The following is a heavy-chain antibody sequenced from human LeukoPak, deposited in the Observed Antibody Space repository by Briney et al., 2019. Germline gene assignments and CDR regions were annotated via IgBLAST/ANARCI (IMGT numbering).Heavy chain of an antibody. CDR1: GGSISSYY. J-gene: IGHJ6*03. V-gene: IGHV4-59*08. D-gene: IGHD3-10*01. CDR2: IYYTGST. Sequence: SETLSLTCTVSGGSISSYYWSWIRQPPGKGLEWIGYIYYTGSTNYNPSLKTRVTISVDTSKNQFSLRLSSVTAADTAVYYCASVRRGFGEFSKYYSYYYMDVWGKGTTVTISS. CDR3: ASVRRGFGEFSKYYSYYYMDV.